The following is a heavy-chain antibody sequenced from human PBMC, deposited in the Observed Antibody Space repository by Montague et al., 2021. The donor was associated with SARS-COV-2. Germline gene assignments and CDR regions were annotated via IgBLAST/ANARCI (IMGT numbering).Heavy chain of an antibody. J-gene: IGHJ4*02. D-gene: IGHD2-21*02. V-gene: IGHV2-5*01. Sequence: PALVKPTQTLTLTCSFSGFSPSTSGVCVGWIRQPPGKALECLALIYWNDDKRYSPSLKNRLTVSKDTSRNQVVLTVTNMDPVDTATYYCAHKKSDWPIEFGYWGQGISVTVSS. CDR3: AHKKSDWPIEFGY. CDR1: GFSPSTSGVC. CDR2: IYWNDDK.